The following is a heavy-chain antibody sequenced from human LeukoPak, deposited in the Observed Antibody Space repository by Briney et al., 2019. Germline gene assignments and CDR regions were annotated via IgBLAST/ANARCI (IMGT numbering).Heavy chain of an antibody. CDR3: ARVSDSSSWYGVGDYYYMDV. CDR2: IYYSGST. J-gene: IGHJ6*03. D-gene: IGHD6-13*01. CDR1: GGSISSYY. V-gene: IGHV4-59*01. Sequence: SETLALTCTVSGGSISSYYWSWIRQPPGKGLEWIGYIYYSGSTNYNPSLKSRVTISVDTSKNQFSLKLSSVTAADTAVYYCARVSDSSSWYGVGDYYYMDVWGKGTTVTVSS.